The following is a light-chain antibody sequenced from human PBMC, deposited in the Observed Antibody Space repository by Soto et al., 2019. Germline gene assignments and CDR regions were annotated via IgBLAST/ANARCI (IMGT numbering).Light chain of an antibody. CDR1: SGDVGSYNL. Sequence: QSALTQPASVSGSPGQSITISCTGTSGDVGSYNLVSWYQQHPGKAPKLMIYEGSKRPSGVSNRFSGSKSGNTASLTISGLQAEDEADYYCCSYAGTPWVFGGGTKLTVL. CDR2: EGS. CDR3: CSYAGTPWV. V-gene: IGLV2-23*01. J-gene: IGLJ3*02.